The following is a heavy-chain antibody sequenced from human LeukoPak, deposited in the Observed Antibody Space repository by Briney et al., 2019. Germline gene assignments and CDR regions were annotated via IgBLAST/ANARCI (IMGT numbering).Heavy chain of an antibody. CDR3: ARTAGYSYGNGGLDY. D-gene: IGHD5-18*01. V-gene: IGHV4-34*01. Sequence: SETLSLTCAVYGGSFSGYYWSWIRQPPGKGLEWIGEINHSGSTNYNPSLKSRVTISVDKSKNQFSLKLTSVTAADTAVYYCARTAGYSYGNGGLDYWGQGTLVTVSS. J-gene: IGHJ4*02. CDR2: INHSGST. CDR1: GGSFSGYY.